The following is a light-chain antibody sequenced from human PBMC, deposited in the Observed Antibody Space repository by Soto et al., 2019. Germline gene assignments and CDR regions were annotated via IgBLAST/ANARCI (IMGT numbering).Light chain of an antibody. J-gene: IGKJ4*01. V-gene: IGKV3-20*01. CDR3: HQYGSSPLLT. CDR2: GAS. CDR1: QSVSSSY. Sequence: EIVLTQSPGTLSLSPGERATLSCRASQSVSSSYLAWYQQKPGQAPRLLIYGASSRATGSPDRISGSGSGTDFILIISRLEPEDFAVYYCHQYGSSPLLTFGGGTKVEIK.